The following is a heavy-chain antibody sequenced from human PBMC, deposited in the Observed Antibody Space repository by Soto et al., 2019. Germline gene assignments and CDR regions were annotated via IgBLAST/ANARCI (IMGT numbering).Heavy chain of an antibody. CDR2: INAGNGNT. J-gene: IGHJ5*02. Sequence: ASVKVASKASGDTFTIYVMDGVRKAPGQRLEWMGWINAGNGNTKYSQKFQGRVTITRDTSASTAYMELSSLRSEDTAVYYCARGLACSGGSCYFGGNWFDPWGQGTLVTVSS. CDR3: ARGLACSGGSCYFGGNWFDP. V-gene: IGHV1-3*01. CDR1: GDTFTIYV. D-gene: IGHD2-15*01.